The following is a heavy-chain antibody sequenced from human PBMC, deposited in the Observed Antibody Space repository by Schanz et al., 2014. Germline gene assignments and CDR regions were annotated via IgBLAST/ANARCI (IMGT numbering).Heavy chain of an antibody. J-gene: IGHJ5*02. CDR1: GYTFTSDS. CDR3: ARGRGCTGGSCYSWFDL. Sequence: QVQLVQSGAEVKKPGASVKVSCKASGYTFTSDSMHWVRQAPGQGLEWMGMINPSGGSTTYAQKFQGRVTMTRDTSTSTVYMELSSLRSEDTAVYYCARGRGCTGGSCYSWFDLWGQGTLVTVP. D-gene: IGHD2-15*01. V-gene: IGHV1-46*01. CDR2: INPSGGST.